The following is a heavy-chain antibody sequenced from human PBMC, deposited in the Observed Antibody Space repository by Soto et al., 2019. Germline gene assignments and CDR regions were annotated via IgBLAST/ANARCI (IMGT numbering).Heavy chain of an antibody. CDR3: AGIQLDTSMALDY. J-gene: IGHJ4*02. Sequence: QVQLVESGGGVVQPGGSLRLSCAASGFTFDAYGFHWVRQAPGKGLEWVAVVWSNGNLKYYADSVKGRFTISRDSSKSELNLQMNSMRADDTADDDCAGIQLDTSMALDYWGQGTLVTVSS. D-gene: IGHD1-1*01. CDR2: VWSNGNLK. CDR1: GFTFDAYG. V-gene: IGHV3-33*01.